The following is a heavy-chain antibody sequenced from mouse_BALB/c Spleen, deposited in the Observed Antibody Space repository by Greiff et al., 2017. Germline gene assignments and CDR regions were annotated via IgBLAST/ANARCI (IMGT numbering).Heavy chain of an antibody. CDR1: GFTFSSYT. D-gene: IGHD3-1*01. CDR2: ISSGGSYT. J-gene: IGHJ2*01. CDR3: TRDRGVSYFDY. Sequence: EVQVVESGGGLVKPGGSLKLSCAASGFTFSSYTMSWVRQTPEKRLEWVATISSGGSYTYYPDSVKGRFTTSRDNAKNTLYLQMSSLKSEDTAMYYCTRDRGVSYFDYWGQGTTLTVSS. V-gene: IGHV5-6-4*01.